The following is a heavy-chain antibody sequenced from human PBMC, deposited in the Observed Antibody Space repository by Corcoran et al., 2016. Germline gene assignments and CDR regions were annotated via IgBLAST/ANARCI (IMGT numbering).Heavy chain of an antibody. CDR1: GYRFTSYW. Sequence: EVQLVQSGAEVKKTGESLRISCKGSGYRFTSYWIGWVRQMPGKGLEWMGIIYPGDSDIRYSPSFEGQVTISADKSISTAYLQWSSLKASDTAMYYWARLMDIVVVSAAKNYYYGMDVWGQGTTVTVSS. V-gene: IGHV5-51*01. CDR2: IYPGDSDI. CDR3: ARLMDIVVVSAAKNYYYGMDV. D-gene: IGHD2-2*03. J-gene: IGHJ6*02.